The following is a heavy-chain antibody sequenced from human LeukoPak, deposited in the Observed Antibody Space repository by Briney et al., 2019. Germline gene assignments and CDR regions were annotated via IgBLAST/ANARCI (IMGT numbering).Heavy chain of an antibody. CDR3: AGSRGYSYGYSFDY. V-gene: IGHV1-69*13. CDR1: GGTFSSYA. Sequence: SVKASCKASGGTFSSYAISWVRQAPGQGLEWMGGIIPTFGTANYAQKFQGRVTITADESTSTAYMELSSLRSEDTAVYYCAGSRGYSYGYSFDYWGQGTLVTVSS. D-gene: IGHD5-18*01. CDR2: IIPTFGTA. J-gene: IGHJ4*02.